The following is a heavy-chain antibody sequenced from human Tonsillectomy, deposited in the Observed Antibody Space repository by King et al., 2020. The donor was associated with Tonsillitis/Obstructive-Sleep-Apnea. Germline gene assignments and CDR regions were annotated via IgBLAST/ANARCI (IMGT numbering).Heavy chain of an antibody. D-gene: IGHD3-10*01. CDR1: GYTFTGYY. CDR2: INPNSGGT. J-gene: IGHJ3*02. CDR3: ARDREPPYYYGSENDAFDI. V-gene: IGHV1-2*02. Sequence: QLVQSGAEVKKPGASMKVSCKASGYTFTGYYMHWVRQAPGQGLEWMGWINPNSGGTNYAQKFQGRVTMTRDTSISTTYMELGRLRSDDTAVYYCARDREPPYYYGSENDAFDIWGQGTMVTVSS.